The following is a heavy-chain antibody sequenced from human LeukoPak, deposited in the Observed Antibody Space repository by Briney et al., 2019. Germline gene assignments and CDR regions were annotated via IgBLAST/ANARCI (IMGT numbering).Heavy chain of an antibody. CDR3: ARANSYCGGDCYPDY. CDR2: RNPNSGNT. Sequence: ASVKVSCKASGYTSTSYDINGGRQATGQGLEGWGGRNPNSGNTGYAQKFQGRVTMTRNTSISTAYMELSSLRSEDTAVYYCARANSYCGGDCYPDYWGQGTLVTVSS. D-gene: IGHD2-21*02. V-gene: IGHV1-8*01. J-gene: IGHJ4*02. CDR1: GYTSTSYD.